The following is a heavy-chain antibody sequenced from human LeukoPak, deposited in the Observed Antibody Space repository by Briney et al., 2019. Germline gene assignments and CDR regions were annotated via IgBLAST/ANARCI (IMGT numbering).Heavy chain of an antibody. CDR3: ATTRVTHYYFDY. CDR1: GFTFSSYS. Sequence: GGSLRLSCAASGFTFSSYSMNWVRQAPGKGLEWVSSISSSSSYIYYADSVKGRFTISRDNAKNSLYLQMNSLRAEDTAVYYCATTRVTHYYFDYWGQGTLVTVSS. V-gene: IGHV3-21*01. J-gene: IGHJ4*02. CDR2: ISSSSSYI. D-gene: IGHD4-23*01.